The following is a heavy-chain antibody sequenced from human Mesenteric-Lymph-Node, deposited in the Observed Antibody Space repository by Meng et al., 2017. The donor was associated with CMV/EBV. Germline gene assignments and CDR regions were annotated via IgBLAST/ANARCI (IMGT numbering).Heavy chain of an antibody. CDR2: VITGSTDT. Sequence: GESLKISCAASGFIFSKSTMNWVRQTPGKGLAWVSSVITGSTDTYYADSVKGRFTISRDNAKNSLYLQLNSLSAEDTAVYYCARDFRRYDFWRGYYGSDVFDIWGQGTMVTVS. V-gene: IGHV3-21*01. CDR3: ARDFRRYDFWRGYYGSDVFDI. CDR1: GFIFSKST. J-gene: IGHJ3*02. D-gene: IGHD3-3*01.